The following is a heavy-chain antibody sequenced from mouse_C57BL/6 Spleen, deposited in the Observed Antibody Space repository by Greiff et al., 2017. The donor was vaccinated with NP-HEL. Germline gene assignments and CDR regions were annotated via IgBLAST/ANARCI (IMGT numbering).Heavy chain of an antibody. V-gene: IGHV1-15*01. CDR2: IDPETGGT. J-gene: IGHJ2*01. CDR3: TNMVTTLNY. CDR1: GYTFTDYE. Sequence: VQLQQSGAELVRPGASVTLSCKASGYTFTDYEMHWVKQTPVHGLEWIGAIDPETGGTAYNQKFKGKAILTADKSSSTAYMELRSLTSEDSAVYYYTNMVTTLNYWGQGTTLTVSS. D-gene: IGHD2-2*01.